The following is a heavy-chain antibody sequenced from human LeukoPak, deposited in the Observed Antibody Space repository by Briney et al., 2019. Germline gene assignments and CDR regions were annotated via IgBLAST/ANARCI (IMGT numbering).Heavy chain of an antibody. V-gene: IGHV1-18*01. D-gene: IGHD4-23*01. CDR3: ARQGYSGHSQGAADY. Sequence: GASVKVSCKASGYTFSIYGFGWVRQAPGQGLEWMGWISAYNGNTNYAQKFQGRVTMTTDTSTSTAHMELRSLRSDDTAVYYCARQGYSGHSQGAADYWGQGTLVTVSS. CDR1: GYTFSIYG. CDR2: ISAYNGNT. J-gene: IGHJ4*02.